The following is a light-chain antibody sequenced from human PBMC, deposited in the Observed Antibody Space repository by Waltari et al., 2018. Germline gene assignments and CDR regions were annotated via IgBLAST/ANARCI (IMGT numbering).Light chain of an antibody. CDR3: QQYNRIHYT. V-gene: IGKV1-5*03. CDR2: KAS. J-gene: IGKJ2*01. Sequence: DIQMTQSPSTLSASVGDRVTITCRASQSISTWLAWFQHKPGKAPKVLIYKASNLESGVPSRFSGRGSGTEFSLTISSLQPDDFATYYCQQYNRIHYTFGQGTKLEIK. CDR1: QSISTW.